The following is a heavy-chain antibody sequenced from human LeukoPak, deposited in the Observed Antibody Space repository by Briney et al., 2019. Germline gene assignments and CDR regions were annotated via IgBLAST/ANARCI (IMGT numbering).Heavy chain of an antibody. CDR1: GFIFSDYA. Sequence: PGGSLRLSCAASGFIFSDYAMTWVRQAPGKGLEWVSSISGSGGRTYYADSVKGRFTVSRDNSKNTLYMQMNTLRAEDTAVFYCAKVSPRYFDSSGYHFFDYWGQGTLVTVSS. J-gene: IGHJ4*02. CDR2: ISGSGGRT. V-gene: IGHV3-23*01. D-gene: IGHD3-22*01. CDR3: AKVSPRYFDSSGYHFFDY.